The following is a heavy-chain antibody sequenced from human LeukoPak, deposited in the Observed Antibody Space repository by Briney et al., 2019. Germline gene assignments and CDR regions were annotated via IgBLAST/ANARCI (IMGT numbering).Heavy chain of an antibody. CDR2: TYTSGST. CDR1: GGSISSYY. CDR3: AREGTYYDYVWGSYRYWSYYYYMDV. J-gene: IGHJ6*03. Sequence: SETLSLTCTVSGGSISSYYWSWIRQPAGKGLEWIGRTYTSGSTNYNPSLKSRVTMSVDTSKNQFSLKLSSVTAADTAVYYCAREGTYYDYVWGSYRYWSYYYYMDVWGKGTTVTISS. V-gene: IGHV4-4*07. D-gene: IGHD3-16*02.